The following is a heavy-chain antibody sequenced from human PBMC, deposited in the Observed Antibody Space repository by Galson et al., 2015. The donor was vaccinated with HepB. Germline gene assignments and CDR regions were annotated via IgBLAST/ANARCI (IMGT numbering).Heavy chain of an antibody. D-gene: IGHD3-22*01. CDR3: AKAGYDGSGYGFSDH. J-gene: IGHJ4*02. CDR2: ISTRGDRS. V-gene: IGHV3-23*01. Sequence: LRLSCPSSGFPFRNSSMTWVRPVPGKGPGGVAGISTRGDRSYHADSVRGRFTMSRDNSKNAGYLQMNSLRAEDTAVYYCAKAGYDGSGYGFSDHWGQGTLVIVTS. CDR1: GFPFRNSS.